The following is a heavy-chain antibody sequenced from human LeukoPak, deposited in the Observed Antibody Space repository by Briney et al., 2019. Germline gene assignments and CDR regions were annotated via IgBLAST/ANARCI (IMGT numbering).Heavy chain of an antibody. CDR1: GFTFGNYG. CDR2: ISASGISE. Sequence: GGSLRLSCVASGFTFGNYGMSWVRQAPGKGLQWVSGISASGISEYYADSVRGRFTISRDNSKNTLHLQLNSLRAEDTAMYYCAKGHFSLPQYWGQGTLVTVSS. D-gene: IGHD3-3*02. J-gene: IGHJ4*02. CDR3: AKGHFSLPQY. V-gene: IGHV3-23*01.